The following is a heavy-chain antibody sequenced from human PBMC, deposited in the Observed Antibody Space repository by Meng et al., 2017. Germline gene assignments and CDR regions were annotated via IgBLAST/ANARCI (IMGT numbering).Heavy chain of an antibody. D-gene: IGHD3-10*01. V-gene: IGHV4-39*07. Sequence: SETLSLTCTVSGGSISSSSYYWGWIRQPPGKGLEWIGSIYYSGSTYYNPSLKSRVTISVDTSKNQFSLKLSSVTAADTAVYYCARIRSHKYYYGSGSYYVYWGQGTLVTVSS. CDR2: IYYSGST. CDR1: GGSISSSSYY. CDR3: ARIRSHKYYYGSGSYYVY. J-gene: IGHJ4*02.